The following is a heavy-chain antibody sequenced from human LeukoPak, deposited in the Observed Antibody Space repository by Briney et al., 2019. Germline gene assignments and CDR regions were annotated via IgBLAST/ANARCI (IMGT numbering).Heavy chain of an antibody. D-gene: IGHD2-2*01. CDR2: ISYDGSNK. CDR1: GFTFSSYG. Sequence: GGSLRLSCAASGFTFSSYGMHWVRQAPGKGLEWVAVISYDGSNKYYADSVKGRFTISRDNSKNTLYLQMNSLRAEDTAVYYCAKGGVVVVPAATLDYWGQGTLVTVSS. J-gene: IGHJ4*02. V-gene: IGHV3-30*18. CDR3: AKGGVVVVPAATLDY.